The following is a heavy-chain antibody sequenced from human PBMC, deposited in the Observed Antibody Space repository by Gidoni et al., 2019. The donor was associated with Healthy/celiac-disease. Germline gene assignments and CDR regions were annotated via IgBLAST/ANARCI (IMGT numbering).Heavy chain of an antibody. Sequence: KPSETLSLTCAVYGGSFSGYYWSWIRQPPGKGLEWIGEINHSGSTNYNPSLKSRVTISVDTSKNQFSLKLSSVTAADTAVYYCARGDGYNYNQFDYWGQGTLVTVSS. D-gene: IGHD5-12*01. CDR1: GGSFSGYY. J-gene: IGHJ4*02. CDR2: INHSGST. CDR3: ARGDGYNYNQFDY. V-gene: IGHV4-34*01.